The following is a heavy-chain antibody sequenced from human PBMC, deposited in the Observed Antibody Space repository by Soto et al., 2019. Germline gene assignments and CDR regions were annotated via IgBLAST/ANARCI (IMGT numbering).Heavy chain of an antibody. CDR2: ISAHNGNT. Sequence: QVHLVQSGAEVKKPGASVKVSCKGSGYAFTTYGITWVRQAPGQGLEWMGWISAHNGNTNYAQKLQGRVTVTGDTSTSTAYMERRSLRSDDTGVYYCAGGRYGDYWGQGALVTVSS. D-gene: IGHD1-1*01. V-gene: IGHV1-18*01. CDR1: GYAFTTYG. CDR3: AGGRYGDY. J-gene: IGHJ4*02.